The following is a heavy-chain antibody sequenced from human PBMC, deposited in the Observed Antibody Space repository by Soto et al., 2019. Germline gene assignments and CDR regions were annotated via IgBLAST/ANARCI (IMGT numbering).Heavy chain of an antibody. CDR3: ARGVVASTPLPYSYYYVMDF. D-gene: IGHD2-15*01. Sequence: SVKVSCKASGGTFSSYTISWVRQAPGQGLEWMGRIIPILGIANYAQKFQGRVTITADKSTSTAYMELSSLRSEDTAVYYCARGVVASTPLPYSYYYVMDFWAQG. CDR2: IIPILGIA. J-gene: IGHJ6*02. V-gene: IGHV1-69*02. CDR1: GGTFSSYT.